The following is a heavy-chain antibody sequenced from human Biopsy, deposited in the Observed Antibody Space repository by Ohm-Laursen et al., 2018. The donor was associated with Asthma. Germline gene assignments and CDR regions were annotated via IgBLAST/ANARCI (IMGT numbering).Heavy chain of an antibody. CDR2: ISVYNGNT. J-gene: IGHJ6*02. D-gene: IGHD3-10*01. Sequence: VSSVKVSCKASGYTFSSAGITWARQAPGQGLEWMGWISVYNGNTKVAQKLQDRVTMITDTSTSTAYMELRCLRSDDTAVYFCARAVDYSHYYGIDVWGQGTTVTVS. CDR3: ARAVDYSHYYGIDV. CDR1: GYTFSSAG. V-gene: IGHV1-18*01.